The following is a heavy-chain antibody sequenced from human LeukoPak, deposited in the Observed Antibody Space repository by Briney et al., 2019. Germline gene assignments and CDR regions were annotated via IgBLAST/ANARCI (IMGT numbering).Heavy chain of an antibody. CDR1: GFTVSSNY. J-gene: IGHJ4*02. CDR2: IYSGGST. CDR3: ARGPGSHSSFEDY. V-gene: IGHV3-53*01. Sequence: PGGSLRLSCAASGFTVSSNYMSWVRQAPGKGLEWVSVIYSGGSTYYADSVKGRFTISRDNSKNTLYLQMNSLRAEDTAVYYCARGPGSHSSFEDYWGQGTLVTVSS. D-gene: IGHD2-15*01.